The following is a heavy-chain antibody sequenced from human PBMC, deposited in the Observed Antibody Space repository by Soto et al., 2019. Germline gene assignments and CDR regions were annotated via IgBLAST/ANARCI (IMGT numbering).Heavy chain of an antibody. D-gene: IGHD3-16*02. J-gene: IGHJ5*02. CDR3: ARGWGGYVWGSYRYNWFDP. V-gene: IGHV4-31*03. CDR1: GGSISSGGYY. Sequence: QVQLQESGPGLVKPSQTLSLTCTVSGGSISSGGYYWSWIRQHPGKGLEWIGYIYYSGSTYYNPSLKSRVTISVDTSKKRFSVKLSSVTAADTAVYYCARGWGGYVWGSYRYNWFDPWGQGTLVTVSS. CDR2: IYYSGST.